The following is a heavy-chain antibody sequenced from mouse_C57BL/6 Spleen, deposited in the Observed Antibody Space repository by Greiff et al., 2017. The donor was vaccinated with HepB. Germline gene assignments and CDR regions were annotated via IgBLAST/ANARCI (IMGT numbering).Heavy chain of an antibody. CDR1: GFTFSDYG. CDR2: ISNLAYSI. D-gene: IGHD1-1*01. J-gene: IGHJ1*03. CDR3: ARQAVGGYFDV. V-gene: IGHV5-15*01. Sequence: EVMLVESGGGLVQPGGSLKLSCAASGFTFSDYGMAWVRQAPRKGPEWVAFISNLAYSIYYADTVTGRFTISRENAKNTLYLEMSSMRSEDTAMYYCARQAVGGYFDVWGTGTTVTVSS.